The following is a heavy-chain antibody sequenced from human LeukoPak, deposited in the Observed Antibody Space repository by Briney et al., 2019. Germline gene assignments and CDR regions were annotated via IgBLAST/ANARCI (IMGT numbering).Heavy chain of an antibody. Sequence: GGSLRLSCAASGFTFSNYAMSWVRQAPGKGLEWVSGISGSAGSTYYADSVKGRFTISRDNAKNSLYLQMNSLRAEDTAVYYCAREYYDFWSGRWADYWGQGTLVTVSS. J-gene: IGHJ4*02. D-gene: IGHD3-3*01. CDR3: AREYYDFWSGRWADY. CDR2: ISGSAGST. CDR1: GFTFSNYA. V-gene: IGHV3-23*01.